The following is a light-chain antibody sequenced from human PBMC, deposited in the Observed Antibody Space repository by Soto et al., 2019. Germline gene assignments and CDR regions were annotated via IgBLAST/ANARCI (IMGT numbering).Light chain of an antibody. V-gene: IGKV3-11*01. J-gene: IGKJ3*01. CDR2: GAS. CDR1: QSVGSY. Sequence: EIVLTQSPATLSLSPGERATLSCRASQSVGSYLAWYQQKPGQAPRPLIYGASKRAPGVSARFSGSGSGTDFTLTISSLEPEDFAVYHCLQRSIGFTFGLGTKVDIK. CDR3: LQRSIGFT.